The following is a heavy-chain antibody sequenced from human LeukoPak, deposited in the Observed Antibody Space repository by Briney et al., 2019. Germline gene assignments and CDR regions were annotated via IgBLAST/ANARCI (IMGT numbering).Heavy chain of an antibody. Sequence: SETLSLTCAVSGVSIRNTNCWSWVRQPPGKGLEWIGEIYHSGSTNYNPSLKSRVTISVDKSKNQFSLKLSSVTAADTAVYYCARGGYSYGYLRDFDYWGQGTLVTVSS. V-gene: IGHV4-4*02. CDR2: IYHSGST. CDR3: ARGGYSYGYLRDFDY. D-gene: IGHD5-18*01. J-gene: IGHJ4*02. CDR1: GVSIRNTNC.